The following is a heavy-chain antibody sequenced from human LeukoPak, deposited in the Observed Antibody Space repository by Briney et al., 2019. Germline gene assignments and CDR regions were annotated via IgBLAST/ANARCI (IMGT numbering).Heavy chain of an antibody. CDR3: ASQTPRRLPIAVADYFDY. Sequence: GGSLRLSCAASGFTFSRYAMSWVRQAPGKGLEWVSFVSTSGSYIYYADSVKGQFTISRDNAKNSLYLQMNSLRAEDTAVYYCASQTPRRLPIAVADYFDYWGQGTLVTVSS. D-gene: IGHD6-19*01. CDR1: GFTFSRYA. CDR2: VSTSGSYI. J-gene: IGHJ4*02. V-gene: IGHV3-21*01.